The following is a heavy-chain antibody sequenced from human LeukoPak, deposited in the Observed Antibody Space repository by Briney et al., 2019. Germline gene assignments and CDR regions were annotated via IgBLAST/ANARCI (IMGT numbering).Heavy chain of an antibody. V-gene: IGHV3-30*02. CDR3: VRDGSSWGNFDY. CDR1: GFTFSSYD. Sequence: PGGSLRLSCAASGFTFSSYDMHWVRQAPGKGLEWVAFIQYDGSNKYYADSVKGRFTISRDNAKNSLYLQMNSLRTEDTAVYYCVRDGSSWGNFDYWGQGTLVSVSS. J-gene: IGHJ4*02. CDR2: IQYDGSNK. D-gene: IGHD7-27*01.